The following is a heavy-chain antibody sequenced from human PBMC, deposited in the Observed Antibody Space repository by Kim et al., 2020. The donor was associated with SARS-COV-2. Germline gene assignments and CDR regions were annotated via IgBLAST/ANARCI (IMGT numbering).Heavy chain of an antibody. CDR2: ISWNSGSI. D-gene: IGHD1-26*01. J-gene: IGHJ4*02. V-gene: IGHV3-9*01. CDR1: GFTFDDYA. Sequence: GGSLRLSCAASGFTFDDYAMHWVRQAPGKGLEWVSGISWNSGSIGYADSVKDRFTISRDNAKNSLYLQMNSLRAEDTALYYCAKDSLEQKWELPTGFDYWGQGTLVTVSS. CDR3: AKDSLEQKWELPTGFDY.